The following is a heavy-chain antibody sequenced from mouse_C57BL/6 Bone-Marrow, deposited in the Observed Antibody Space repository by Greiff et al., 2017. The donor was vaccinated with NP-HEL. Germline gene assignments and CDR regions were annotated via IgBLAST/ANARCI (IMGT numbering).Heavy chain of an antibody. CDR3: TRDGSSDY. Sequence: QVHVKQSGAELVRPGASVTLSCKASGYTFTDYEMHWVKQTPVHGLEWIGAIDPETGGTAYNQKFKGKAILTADKSSSTAYMELRSLTSEDSAVYYCTRDGSSDYWGQGTTLTVSS. D-gene: IGHD1-1*01. J-gene: IGHJ2*01. CDR2: IDPETGGT. CDR1: GYTFTDYE. V-gene: IGHV1-15*01.